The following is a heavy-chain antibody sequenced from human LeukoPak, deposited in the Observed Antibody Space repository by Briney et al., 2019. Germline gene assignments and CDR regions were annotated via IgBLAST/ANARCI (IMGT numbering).Heavy chain of an antibody. CDR3: AKDGPTYYYDSSGYYEDY. V-gene: IGHV3-30*18. CDR2: ISYDGSNK. J-gene: IGHJ4*02. Sequence: GGSPRLSCAASGFTFSSYGMHWVRQAPGKGLEWVAVISYDGSNKYYADSVKGRFTISRDNSKNTLYLQMNSLRAEDTAVYYCAKDGPTYYYDSSGYYEDYWGQGTLVTVSS. CDR1: GFTFSSYG. D-gene: IGHD3-22*01.